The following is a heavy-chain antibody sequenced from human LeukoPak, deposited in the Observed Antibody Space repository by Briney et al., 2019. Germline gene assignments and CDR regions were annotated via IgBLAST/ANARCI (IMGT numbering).Heavy chain of an antibody. V-gene: IGHV3-23*01. CDR2: TFGSGGSA. J-gene: IGHJ4*02. CDR1: GFTFSSYA. D-gene: IGHD2-15*01. Sequence: GGSLRLSCAASGFTFSSYAMCWVRQAPGKGLEWVSGTFGSGGSAHYAKGRFTISRDNSKNTVYLQMDSLRAEDTATYYCAKTTTGYSSGRYPAWPIDYWGQGTLVTVSS. CDR3: AKTTTGYSSGRYPAWPIDY.